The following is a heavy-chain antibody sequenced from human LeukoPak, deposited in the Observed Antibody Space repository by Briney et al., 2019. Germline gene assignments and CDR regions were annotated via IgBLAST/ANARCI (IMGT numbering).Heavy chain of an antibody. CDR1: GFTFSSYA. V-gene: IGHV3-30*14. Sequence: GSLRLSCAASGFTFSSYAMHWVRQAPGKGLEWVAVISYDGSNKYYADSVKGRFTISRDNSKNTLYLQMNSLRAEDTAVYYCARDRPVDYWGQGTLVTVSS. CDR3: ARDRPVDY. CDR2: ISYDGSNK. J-gene: IGHJ4*02.